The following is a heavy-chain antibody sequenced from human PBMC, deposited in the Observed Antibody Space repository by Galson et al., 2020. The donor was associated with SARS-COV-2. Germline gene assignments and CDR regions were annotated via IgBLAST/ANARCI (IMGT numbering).Heavy chain of an antibody. V-gene: IGHV5-51*01. CDR2: IYPGDSDT. CDR1: GYSFTSYW. D-gene: IGHD6-19*01. J-gene: IGHJ4*02. Sequence: GESLKISCKGSGYSFTSYWIGWVCQMPGKGLEWMGIIYPGDSDTRYSPSFQDQVTISADKSISTAYLQWSSLKASDTAMYYCARWGYSSGWYGVWYFDYWGQGTLVTVSS. CDR3: ARWGYSSGWYGVWYFDY.